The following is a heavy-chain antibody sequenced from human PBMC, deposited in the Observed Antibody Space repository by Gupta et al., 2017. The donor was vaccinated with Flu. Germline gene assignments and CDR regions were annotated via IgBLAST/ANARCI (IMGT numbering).Heavy chain of an antibody. V-gene: IGHV3-9*01. CDR3: VKDSLSSSWALFDF. CDR2: ISWNSNTI. CDR1: DDFA. Sequence: DDFAMHWVRQVPGKGLEWVSGISWNSNTIAYADSVKGRFTISRDNAKNSLFLQVNSLRAEDTAFYFCVKDSLSSSWALFDFWGQGTLVTVSS. J-gene: IGHJ4*02. D-gene: IGHD6-13*01.